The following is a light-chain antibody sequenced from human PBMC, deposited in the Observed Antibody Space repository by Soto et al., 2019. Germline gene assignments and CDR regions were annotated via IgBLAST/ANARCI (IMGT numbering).Light chain of an antibody. CDR3: QQRSNWPLT. J-gene: IGKJ4*01. Sequence: ENVLTQSPGTLSLSPGERATLSCRASQSVSSSYLAWYQHKPGQAPRFLIYGASTRATGIPDRFSGSGSGTDFTLTISRLEPEDFALYYCQQRSNWPLTFGGGTKVEIK. CDR2: GAS. CDR1: QSVSSSY. V-gene: IGKV3D-20*02.